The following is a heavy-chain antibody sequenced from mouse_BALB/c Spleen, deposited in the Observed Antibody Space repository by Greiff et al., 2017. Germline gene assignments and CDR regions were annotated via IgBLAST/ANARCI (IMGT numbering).Heavy chain of an antibody. V-gene: IGHV1-54*01. CDR1: GYAFTNYL. CDR3: AWGPLTGVDY. J-gene: IGHJ2*01. Sequence: VQLQQSGAELVRPGTSVKVSCKASGYAFTNYLIEWVKQRPGQGLEWIGVINPGSGGTNYNEKFKGKATLTADKSSSTAYMQLSSLTSDDSAVYYCAWGPLTGVDYWGQGTTLTVSS. D-gene: IGHD4-1*01. CDR2: INPGSGGT.